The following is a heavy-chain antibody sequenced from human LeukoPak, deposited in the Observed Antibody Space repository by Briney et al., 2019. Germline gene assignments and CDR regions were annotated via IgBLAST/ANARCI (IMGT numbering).Heavy chain of an antibody. D-gene: IGHD3-22*01. CDR1: GGTFSTYA. CDR2: ITPIFGTG. J-gene: IGHJ4*02. Sequence: GASVKVSCKASGGTFSTYAISWVRQAPGQGLEWMGGITPIFGTGDYAQKFQGRVTITADKSTSTAYMELSSLRSEDTAVYYCARGVRGYYDSSGYYYDYWGQGTLVTVSS. V-gene: IGHV1-69*06. CDR3: ARGVRGYYDSSGYYYDY.